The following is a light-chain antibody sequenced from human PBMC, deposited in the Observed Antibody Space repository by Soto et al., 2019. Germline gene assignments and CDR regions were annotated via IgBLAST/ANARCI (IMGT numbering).Light chain of an antibody. CDR2: GAS. Sequence: IVLTQAPRTQSLSPGERATLSCRASQSVSSSYLAWYQQKPGQAPRLLIYGASSRATGIPDRFSGSGSGTDFTLTISSLQPEDFAVYYCQQDYNLPWTFGHGTKVDIK. J-gene: IGKJ1*01. CDR1: QSVSSSY. CDR3: QQDYNLPWT. V-gene: IGKV3-20*01.